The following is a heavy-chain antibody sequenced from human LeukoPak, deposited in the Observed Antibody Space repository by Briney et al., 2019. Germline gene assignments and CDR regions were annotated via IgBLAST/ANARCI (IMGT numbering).Heavy chain of an antibody. V-gene: IGHV3-21*01. D-gene: IGHD1-26*01. Sequence: PGGSLRPSCAASGFTFSSYSMNWVRQAPGKGLEWVSSISSSSSYIYYADSVKGRFTISRDNAKNSLYLQMNSLRAEDTAVYYCTVPRIVGATPGLYYGMDVWGQGTTVTVSS. CDR1: GFTFSSYS. CDR2: ISSSSSYI. CDR3: TVPRIVGATPGLYYGMDV. J-gene: IGHJ6*02.